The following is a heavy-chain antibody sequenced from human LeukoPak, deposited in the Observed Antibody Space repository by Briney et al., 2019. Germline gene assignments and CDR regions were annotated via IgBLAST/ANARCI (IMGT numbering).Heavy chain of an antibody. Sequence: PGGSLRLSCAASGFTFSSYAMSWVRQAPGKGLEWVSAISGSGGSTYYADSVKGRFTISRDNSKNTLFLQMNSLIAEDTAVYYCAKSGYNRFDYWGQGTRVTVSS. CDR2: ISGSGGST. J-gene: IGHJ4*02. CDR3: AKSGYNRFDY. D-gene: IGHD5-24*01. CDR1: GFTFSSYA. V-gene: IGHV3-23*01.